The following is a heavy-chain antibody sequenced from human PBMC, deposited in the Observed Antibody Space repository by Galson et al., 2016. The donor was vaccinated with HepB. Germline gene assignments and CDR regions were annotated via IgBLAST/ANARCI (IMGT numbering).Heavy chain of an antibody. CDR2: ISYDGGEK. CDR1: GFAFSNYG. V-gene: IGHV3-30*18. J-gene: IGHJ4*02. CDR3: AKRRGDFYDSPVYPDY. D-gene: IGHD3-3*01. Sequence: SLRLSCAASGFAFSNYGMHWVRQTPGKGLEWVAAISYDGGEKYYADSVKGRFTISRDNSKNTLYLQMNSLRAEDTAAYYCAKRRGDFYDSPVYPDYWGQGTLVTVSS.